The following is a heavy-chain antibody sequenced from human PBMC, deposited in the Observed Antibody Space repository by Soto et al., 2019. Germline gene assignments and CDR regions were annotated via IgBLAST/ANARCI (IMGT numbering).Heavy chain of an antibody. CDR1: GGSISSGGYY. Sequence: SETLSLTCTVSGGSISSGGYYWSWIRQHPGKGLEWIGYIYYSGSTYYNPSLKSRVTISVDTSKNQFSLKLSSVTAADTAVYYCARQGIAELLAPNNAFDIWGQGTTITVSS. CDR3: ARQGIAELLAPNNAFDI. V-gene: IGHV4-31*03. J-gene: IGHJ3*02. CDR2: IYYSGST. D-gene: IGHD6-13*01.